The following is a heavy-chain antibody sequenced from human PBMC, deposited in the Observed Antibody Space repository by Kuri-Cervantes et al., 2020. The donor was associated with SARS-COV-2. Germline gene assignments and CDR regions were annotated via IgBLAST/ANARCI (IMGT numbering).Heavy chain of an antibody. Sequence: GESLKISCAASGFTFSDYEMNWVRQAPGKGLEWVSYISISGSTIYYADSVKGRFTISRGNAKNSLYLQMNSLRAEDTAVYYCARDKSGSWYRVGYYMDVWGKGTTVTVSS. D-gene: IGHD6-13*01. CDR3: ARDKSGSWYRVGYYMDV. V-gene: IGHV3-48*03. J-gene: IGHJ6*03. CDR1: GFTFSDYE. CDR2: ISISGSTI.